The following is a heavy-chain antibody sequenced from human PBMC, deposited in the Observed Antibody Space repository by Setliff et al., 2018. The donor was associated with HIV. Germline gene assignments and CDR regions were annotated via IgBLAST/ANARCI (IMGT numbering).Heavy chain of an antibody. CDR3: SRLTRSSSNSYKGRFDP. Sequence: PSETLSLTCTVSGDSINSGGYYWVWIRQTPGKGLEWIGSIYYSGTAYYNPSLKSRLIISVDTSKNQFSLNLSSMSAADTAVYFCSRLTRSSSNSYKGRFDPWGQGTLVTVSS. D-gene: IGHD2-15*01. CDR2: IYYSGTA. J-gene: IGHJ5*02. CDR1: GDSINSGGYY. V-gene: IGHV4-39*01.